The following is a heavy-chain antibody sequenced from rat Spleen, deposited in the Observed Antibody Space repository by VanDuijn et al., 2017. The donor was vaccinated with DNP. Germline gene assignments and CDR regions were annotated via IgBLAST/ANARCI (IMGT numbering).Heavy chain of an antibody. CDR2: ISASGTRT. J-gene: IGHJ2*01. Sequence: EVQLVESGGGLVQPGRSLKLSCAASTLTFSRYHMAWVRQAPKKGLEWVAAISASGTRTFYRDSVKGRFTLSRDNANSSLYLQMNSLRSEDMATYYCVRWNSGHFDYWGQGVMVTVSS. D-gene: IGHD4-3*01. CDR1: TLTFSRYH. V-gene: IGHV5-22*01. CDR3: VRWNSGHFDY.